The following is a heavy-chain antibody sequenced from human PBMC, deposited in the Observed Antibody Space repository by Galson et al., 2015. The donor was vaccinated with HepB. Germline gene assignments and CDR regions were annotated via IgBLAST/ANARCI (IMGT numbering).Heavy chain of an antibody. D-gene: IGHD3-10*01. CDR3: ARRLRLFGELSYDAFDI. V-gene: IGHV1-46*01. J-gene: IGHJ3*02. CDR1: GYTFTFYY. CDR2: INPSGGST. Sequence: SVKVSCKASGYTFTFYYMHWVRQAPGQGLEWMGIINPSGGSTNYAQKFQGRVTMTRDTSTSTVYMEMSSLKASDTAMYYCARRLRLFGELSYDAFDIWGQGTMVTVSS.